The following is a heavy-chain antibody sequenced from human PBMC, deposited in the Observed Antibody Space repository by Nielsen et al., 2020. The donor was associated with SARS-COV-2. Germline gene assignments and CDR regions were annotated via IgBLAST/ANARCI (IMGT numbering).Heavy chain of an antibody. J-gene: IGHJ4*02. CDR3: ARTYYYDSSGYYPFPYYFDY. V-gene: IGHV3-20*04. CDR1: GFTFDDYG. D-gene: IGHD3-22*01. CDR2: INWNGGST. Sequence: GESLKISCAASGFTFDDYGMSWVRQAPGKGLEWVSGINWNGGSTGYADSVKGRFTISRDNAKNSLYLQMNSLRAEDTALYYCARTYYYDSSGYYPFPYYFDYWGQGTLVTVSS.